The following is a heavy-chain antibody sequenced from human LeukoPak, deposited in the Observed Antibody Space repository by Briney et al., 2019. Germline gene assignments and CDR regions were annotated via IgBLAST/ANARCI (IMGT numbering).Heavy chain of an antibody. J-gene: IGHJ4*02. Sequence: ASVKVSCKASGYTFTGYYMHWVRQAPGQGLEWMGRINPNSGGTNYAQKFQGRVTMTRDTSISTAYMELSRLRSDDTAVYYCASFSGGSWRVDYWGLGTLVTVSS. CDR1: GYTFTGYY. D-gene: IGHD2-15*01. V-gene: IGHV1-2*06. CDR3: ASFSGGSWRVDY. CDR2: INPNSGGT.